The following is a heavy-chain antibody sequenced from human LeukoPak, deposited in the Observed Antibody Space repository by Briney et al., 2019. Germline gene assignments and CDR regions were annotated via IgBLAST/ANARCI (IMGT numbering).Heavy chain of an antibody. CDR2: INHSGST. J-gene: IGHJ4*02. Sequence: SQTLSLTCAVYGGSFSGYYWTWIRQPPGKGLEWIGEINHSGSTNYNPSLKSRVTISVDTSKNQFSLRLSSVTAADTAVYYCAGFNSVDYWGQGTLVTVSS. CDR3: AGFNSVDY. CDR1: GGSFSGYY. V-gene: IGHV4-34*01. D-gene: IGHD3-3*01.